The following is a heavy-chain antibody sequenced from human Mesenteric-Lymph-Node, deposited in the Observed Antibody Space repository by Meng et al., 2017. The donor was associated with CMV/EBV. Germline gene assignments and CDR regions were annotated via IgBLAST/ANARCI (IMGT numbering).Heavy chain of an antibody. CDR2: ISSSGSTI. Sequence: GESLKISCAGSGFTFSSYEMNWVRQAPGKGLEWVSYISSSGSTIYYADSVKGRFTISRDNAKNSLYLQMNSLRAEDTAVYYCARDAYLYYDILTDSTPNNWFDPWGQGTLVTVSS. J-gene: IGHJ5*02. CDR3: ARDAYLYYDILTDSTPNNWFDP. D-gene: IGHD3-9*01. CDR1: GFTFSSYE. V-gene: IGHV3-48*03.